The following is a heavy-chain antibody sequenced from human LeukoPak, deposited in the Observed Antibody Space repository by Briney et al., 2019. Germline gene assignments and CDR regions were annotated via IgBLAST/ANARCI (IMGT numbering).Heavy chain of an antibody. J-gene: IGHJ4*02. Sequence: GGSLRLSCAASGFTFSSYGMHWVRQAPGKGLEWVAVIWYDGSNKYYADSVKGRFTISRDNSKNTLYLQMNSLRAEDTAVYYCALGGYFDWLSFDYWGQGTLVTVSS. CDR3: ALGGYFDWLSFDY. V-gene: IGHV3-30*02. CDR2: IWYDGSNK. D-gene: IGHD3-9*01. CDR1: GFTFSSYG.